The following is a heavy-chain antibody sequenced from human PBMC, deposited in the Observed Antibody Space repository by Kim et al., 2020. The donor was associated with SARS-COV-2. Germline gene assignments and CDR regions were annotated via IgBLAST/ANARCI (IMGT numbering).Heavy chain of an antibody. CDR2: INTNTGNP. D-gene: IGHD5-12*01. J-gene: IGHJ4*02. Sequence: ASVKVSCKASGYTFTSYAMNWVRQAPGQGLEWMGWINTNTGNPTYAQGFTGRFVFSLDTSVSTAYLQISSLKAEDTAVYYCARAKPILRLVATQGLYYFDYWGQGTLVTVSS. CDR3: ARAKPILRLVATQGLYYFDY. V-gene: IGHV7-4-1*02. CDR1: GYTFTSYA.